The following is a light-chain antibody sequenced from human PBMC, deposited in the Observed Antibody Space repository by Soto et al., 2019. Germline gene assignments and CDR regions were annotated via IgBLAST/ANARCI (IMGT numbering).Light chain of an antibody. CDR1: SSNIGYNY. J-gene: IGLJ2*01. CDR3: AAWDDSLSGWI. Sequence: QSELTQPPSASGTPGQRVTISCSGSSSNIGYNYVYWYQQLPGTAPKLLIYKNNQRPSGVPDRFSGSKSGTSASLAISGLRSEDEADYYCAAWDDSLSGWIFGGGTKLTVL. V-gene: IGLV1-47*01. CDR2: KNN.